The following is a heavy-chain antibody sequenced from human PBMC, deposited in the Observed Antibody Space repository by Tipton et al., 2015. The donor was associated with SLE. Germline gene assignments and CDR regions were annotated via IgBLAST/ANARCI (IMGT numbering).Heavy chain of an antibody. Sequence: GLVKPSETLSLTCTVSGGSISNSPYYWGWIRQSPGKGLEWIGSVYHSGSTDYNPSLKSRVTISRDTSKNQFSLQLSSVTAADTAVYYCAREVSISMKWFYGKDVWGQGTTVTVSS. CDR1: GGSISNSPYY. D-gene: IGHD3-22*01. J-gene: IGHJ6*02. V-gene: IGHV4-39*07. CDR2: VYHSGST. CDR3: AREVSISMKWFYGKDV.